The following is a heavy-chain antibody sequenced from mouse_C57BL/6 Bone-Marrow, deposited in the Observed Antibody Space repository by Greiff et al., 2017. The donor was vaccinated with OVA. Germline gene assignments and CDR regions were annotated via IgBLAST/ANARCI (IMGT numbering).Heavy chain of an antibody. Sequence: QVQLQQSGAELARPGASVKLSCKASGYTFTSYGISWVKQRTGQGLEWIGEIYPRSGNTYYNEKFKGKATLTADKYSSTAYMELRSLTSEDSAVXFCARSSYYSNYLDFDYWGQGTTLTVSS. CDR3: ARSSYYSNYLDFDY. CDR1: GYTFTSYG. CDR2: IYPRSGNT. J-gene: IGHJ2*01. V-gene: IGHV1-81*01. D-gene: IGHD2-5*01.